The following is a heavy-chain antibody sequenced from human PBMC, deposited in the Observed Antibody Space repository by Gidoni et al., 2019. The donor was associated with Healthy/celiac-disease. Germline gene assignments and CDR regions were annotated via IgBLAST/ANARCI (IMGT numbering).Heavy chain of an antibody. Sequence: QLQLQESGPGLVKPSETLSLTCTVSGGSISSSSYYWGWIRQPPGKGLEWIGSIYYSGSTYYNPSLKSRVTISVDTSKNQFSLKLSSVTAADTAVYYCARHPRGWELPGPDFGYFDYWGQGTLVTVSS. CDR3: ARHPRGWELPGPDFGYFDY. CDR2: IYYSGST. CDR1: GGSISSSSYY. D-gene: IGHD1-26*01. J-gene: IGHJ4*02. V-gene: IGHV4-39*01.